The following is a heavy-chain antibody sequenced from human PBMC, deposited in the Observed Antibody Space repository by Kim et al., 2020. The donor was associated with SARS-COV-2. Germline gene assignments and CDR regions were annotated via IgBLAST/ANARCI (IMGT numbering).Heavy chain of an antibody. D-gene: IGHD2-8*01. V-gene: IGHV4-31*06. CDR1: GVSVTSRNYH. J-gene: IGHJ5*02. CDR2: IYFTGNT. CDR3: AIYAMGVGGVGS. Sequence: SETLSLTCSVSGVSVTSRNYHWTWIRQHPGKGLEWIGQIYFTGNTYYNPSLQSRVSVSRDASKNHFSLTLSSVTAADTAVYYCAIYAMGVGGVGSWGQGT.